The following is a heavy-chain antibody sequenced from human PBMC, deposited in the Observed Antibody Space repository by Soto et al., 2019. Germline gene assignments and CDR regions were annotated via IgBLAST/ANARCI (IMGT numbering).Heavy chain of an antibody. CDR2: ISSSSSYT. J-gene: IGHJ5*02. D-gene: IGHD6-6*01. V-gene: IGHV3-11*06. CDR1: GFTFSDYY. Sequence: GGSLRLSCAASGFTFSDYYMSWIRQAPGKGLEWVSYISSSSSYTNYADSVKGRFTISRDNAKNSLYLQMNSLRAEDTAVYYCARELLPGSIAATHWFDPWGQGTLVTVSS. CDR3: ARELLPGSIAATHWFDP.